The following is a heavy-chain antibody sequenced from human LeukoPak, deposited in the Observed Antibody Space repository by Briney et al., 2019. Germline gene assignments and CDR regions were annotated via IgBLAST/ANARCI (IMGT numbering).Heavy chain of an antibody. V-gene: IGHV3-7*01. CDR1: GFTFSSYA. CDR3: ARSDSGPDY. J-gene: IGHJ4*02. D-gene: IGHD2-15*01. Sequence: GGSLRLSCAASGFTFSSYAMHWVRQAPGKGLEWVAIINQAGTEKNYVDSVEGRFTISRDNAKNSLYLQMNSLRAEDSSLYYCARSDSGPDYWGQGTLVTVSS. CDR2: INQAGTEK.